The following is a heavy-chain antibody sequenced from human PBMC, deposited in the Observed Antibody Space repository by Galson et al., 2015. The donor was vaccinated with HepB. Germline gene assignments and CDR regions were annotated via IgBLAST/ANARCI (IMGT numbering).Heavy chain of an antibody. CDR1: GFTFSSSS. CDR2: ISSGNSFI. CDR3: ARSRANDFWSGSSHGMDV. J-gene: IGHJ6*02. D-gene: IGHD3-3*01. V-gene: IGHV3-21*01. Sequence: SLRLSCAASGFTFSSSSMNWVRQAPGKGLEWVSSISSGNSFIYYTDSVRGRFTISRDDAKNSLYLQMNSLRAEDTAVYYCARSRANDFWSGSSHGMDVWGQGTTVTVSS.